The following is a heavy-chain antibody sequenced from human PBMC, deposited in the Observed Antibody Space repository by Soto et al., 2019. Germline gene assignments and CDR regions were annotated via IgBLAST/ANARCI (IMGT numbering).Heavy chain of an antibody. V-gene: IGHV3-23*01. Sequence: PGGSLRLSCAASGFTFSSYAMSWVRQAPGKGLEWVSGFSGSDNNTYYAASVKGRFTISRDNSKNTLYLQMNSLRAEDTAIYYCARTQLFFYVPPGAFDIWGQGTMVTVSS. D-gene: IGHD3-10*02. CDR3: ARTQLFFYVPPGAFDI. CDR2: FSGSDNNT. J-gene: IGHJ3*02. CDR1: GFTFSSYA.